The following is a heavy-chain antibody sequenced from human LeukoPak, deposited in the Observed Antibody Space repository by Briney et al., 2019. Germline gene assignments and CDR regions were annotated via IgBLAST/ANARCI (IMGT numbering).Heavy chain of an antibody. CDR1: GGSISSYY. Sequence: PSETLSLTCTVSGGSISSYYWSWIRQPPGKGLEWIGYIYYSGSTNYNPSLKSRVTISVGTSKNQFSLKLSSVTAADTAVYYCAREGGTTGFDYWGQGTLVTVSS. J-gene: IGHJ4*02. V-gene: IGHV4-59*01. CDR2: IYYSGST. D-gene: IGHD2/OR15-2a*01. CDR3: AREGGTTGFDY.